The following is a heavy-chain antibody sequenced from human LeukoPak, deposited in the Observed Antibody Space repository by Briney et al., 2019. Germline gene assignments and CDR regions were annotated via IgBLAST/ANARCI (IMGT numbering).Heavy chain of an antibody. CDR2: ISGTGGAT. J-gene: IGHJ5*01. D-gene: IGHD2-21*01. V-gene: IGHV3-23*01. CDR3: VKDPRDTYGTNWFVS. Sequence: PGGSLRLSCVASGFSFRNYAMSWVRQAPGKGLQLVSQISGTGGATWYAGFARDRFTISRDNSKKTLYLQMSGLRVEDTAMYYCVKDPRDTYGTNWFVSWGQGTLLIVSS. CDR1: GFSFRNYA.